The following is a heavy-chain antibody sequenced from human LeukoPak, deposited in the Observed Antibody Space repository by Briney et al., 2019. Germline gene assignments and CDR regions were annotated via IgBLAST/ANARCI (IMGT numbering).Heavy chain of an antibody. V-gene: IGHV3-30*02. Sequence: GGSLRLTCAASGFTVSSNYMSWVRQAPGKGLEWVAFIRYDGNLHYYANSVKGRFTISRDNSKNTVYLQMNSLRSDDTAIYYCAKDGDFWSGYYTGIDTWGQGTLITVSP. CDR2: IRYDGNLH. D-gene: IGHD3-3*01. J-gene: IGHJ4*02. CDR1: GFTVSSNY. CDR3: AKDGDFWSGYYTGIDT.